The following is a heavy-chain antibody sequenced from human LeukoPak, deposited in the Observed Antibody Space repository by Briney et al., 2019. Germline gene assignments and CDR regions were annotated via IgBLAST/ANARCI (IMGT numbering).Heavy chain of an antibody. D-gene: IGHD4-11*01. Sequence: PSETLSLTCTVSGGSISSYYWSWIRQPAGKGLEWIGRVYTSGSTYYNPSLKSRVTISVDTSKNQFSLKLSSVTAADTAVYYCARRPGTEDSNYGEYFDYWGQGTLVTVSS. V-gene: IGHV4-4*07. CDR1: GGSISSYY. CDR2: VYTSGST. CDR3: ARRPGTEDSNYGEYFDY. J-gene: IGHJ4*02.